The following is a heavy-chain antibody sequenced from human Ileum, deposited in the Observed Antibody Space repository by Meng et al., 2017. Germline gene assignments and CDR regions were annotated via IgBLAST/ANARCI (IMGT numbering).Heavy chain of an antibody. V-gene: IGHV4-59*01. CDR3: AREAAPGGVVGGCFDY. D-gene: IGHD3-16*01. J-gene: IGHJ4*02. CDR2: IYYSGST. Sequence: QVQLQESGPGLVKPSETLSLTCTVSGGSISSYYWSWIRQPPGKGPEWIGYIYYSGSTNYTPSLKSRVTISVDTSKNQFSLKLSSVTAADTAVYYCAREAAPGGVVGGCFDYWGQGTLVTVSS. CDR1: GGSISSYY.